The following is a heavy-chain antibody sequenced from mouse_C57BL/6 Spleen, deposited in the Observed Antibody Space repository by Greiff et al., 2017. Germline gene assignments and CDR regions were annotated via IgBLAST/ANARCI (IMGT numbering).Heavy chain of an antibody. CDR2: ISSGGSYT. Sequence: EVKLVESGGDLVKPGGSLKLSCAASGFTFSSYGMSWVRQTPDKRLGWVATISSGGSYTYYPDSVKGRFTISRDNAKNTLYLQMSSLKSEDTAMYYCARQGYYGDYFDYWGQGTTLTVSS. CDR1: GFTFSSYG. CDR3: ARQGYYGDYFDY. D-gene: IGHD1-1*01. V-gene: IGHV5-6*02. J-gene: IGHJ2*01.